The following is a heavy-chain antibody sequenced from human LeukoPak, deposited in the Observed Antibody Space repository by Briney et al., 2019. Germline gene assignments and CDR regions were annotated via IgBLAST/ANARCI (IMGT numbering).Heavy chain of an antibody. CDR1: GGSFSGYY. J-gene: IGHJ6*03. CDR3: ARAGYDFWSGYYENYYYYMDV. CDR2: IYTSGST. V-gene: IGHV4-59*10. D-gene: IGHD3-3*01. Sequence: SETLSLTCAVYGGSFSGYYWSWIRQPAGKGLEWIGRIYTSGSTNYNPSLKSRVTMSVDTSKNQFSLKLSSVTAADTAVYYCARAGYDFWSGYYENYYYYMDVWGKGTTVTVSS.